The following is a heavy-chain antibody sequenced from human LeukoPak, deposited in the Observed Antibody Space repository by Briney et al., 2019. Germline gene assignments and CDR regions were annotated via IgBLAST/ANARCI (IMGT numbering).Heavy chain of an antibody. CDR3: ARDDGDY. CDR1: GYTFANFG. Sequence: ASVKVSCKASGYTFANFGINWGRQAPGQGLEWMGWISAYNVNTNYTQKFQGRVTLTTDTSTGTAYMELRSLRSDDTAVYYCARDDGDYWGQGTLVTVSS. J-gene: IGHJ4*02. CDR2: ISAYNVNT. V-gene: IGHV1-18*01.